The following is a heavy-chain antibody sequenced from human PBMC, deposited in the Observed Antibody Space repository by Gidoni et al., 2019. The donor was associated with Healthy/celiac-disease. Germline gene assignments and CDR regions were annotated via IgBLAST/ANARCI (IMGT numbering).Heavy chain of an antibody. CDR3: ARDLRDLGCSGGSCYSPTDY. V-gene: IGHV3-11*01. J-gene: IGHJ4*02. CDR2: ISRSGSTI. Sequence: QVQLVESGGGLVKPGGSLILSCAASGFPFRDYYLSWLRQAPGKGLDWVSYISRSGSTIYYADSVKGRFTISRDNAKNSLYLQMNSLRAEDTAVYYCARDLRDLGCSGGSCYSPTDYWGQGTLVTVSS. D-gene: IGHD2-15*01. CDR1: GFPFRDYY.